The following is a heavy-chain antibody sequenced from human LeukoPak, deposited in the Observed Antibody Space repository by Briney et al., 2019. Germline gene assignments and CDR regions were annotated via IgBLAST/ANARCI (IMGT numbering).Heavy chain of an antibody. J-gene: IGHJ3*01. CDR2: IYYSGST. V-gene: IGHV4-61*08. D-gene: IGHD3-22*01. Sequence: SETLSLTCTVSGNSISSGDYYWSWIRQPPGKGLEWIGYIYYSGSTNYNPSLKSRVTISVDTSKNQFSLKLSSVTAADTAVYYCAREEYTMGSTMIVLWGQGTMVTVSS. CDR3: AREEYTMGSTMIVL. CDR1: GNSISSGDYY.